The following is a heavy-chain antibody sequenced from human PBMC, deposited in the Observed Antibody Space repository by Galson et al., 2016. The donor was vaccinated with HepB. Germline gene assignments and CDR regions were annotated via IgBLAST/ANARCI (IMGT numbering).Heavy chain of an antibody. CDR1: GFTFRSYD. Sequence: SLRLSCAASGFTFRSYDMSWVRQSTGKGLEWVAAIGTLHDSFFPDSVQGRFSISRDNSKNTLYLQMSSLRAEDTAVYYCAKDEFLEGDYYYYGMDVWGQGTTVTVSS. D-gene: IGHD3-3*01. CDR3: AKDEFLEGDYYYYGMDV. CDR2: IGTLHDS. J-gene: IGHJ6*02. V-gene: IGHV3-13*04.